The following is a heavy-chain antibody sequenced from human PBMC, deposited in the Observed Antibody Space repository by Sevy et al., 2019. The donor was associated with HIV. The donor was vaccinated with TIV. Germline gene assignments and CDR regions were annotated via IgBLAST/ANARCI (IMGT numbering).Heavy chain of an antibody. J-gene: IGHJ3*02. V-gene: IGHV4-61*02. CDR3: ARMREPPRDAFDI. Sequence: SETLSLTCTVSGGSISSGSYYWSWIRQPAGKGLEWIGRIYTSGSTNYNPSLKSRVTISVDTSKNQFSLKLSSVTAADTAVYYCARMREPPRDAFDIWGQGTMVTVSS. CDR2: IYTSGST. D-gene: IGHD1-26*01. CDR1: GGSISSGSYY.